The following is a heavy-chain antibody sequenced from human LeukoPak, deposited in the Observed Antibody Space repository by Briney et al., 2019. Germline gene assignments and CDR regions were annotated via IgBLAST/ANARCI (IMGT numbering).Heavy chain of an antibody. CDR1: GGSFSGYY. CDR3: ARDRDYIL. J-gene: IGHJ6*02. D-gene: IGHD4/OR15-4a*01. CDR2: INHSGST. Sequence: SETLSLTCAVYGGSFSGYYWSWIRQPPGKGLEWIGEINHSGSTNYNPSLKSRVTISVDTSKNQFSLKLSSVAAADTAVYYCARDRDYILWGQGTRSPSP. V-gene: IGHV4-34*01.